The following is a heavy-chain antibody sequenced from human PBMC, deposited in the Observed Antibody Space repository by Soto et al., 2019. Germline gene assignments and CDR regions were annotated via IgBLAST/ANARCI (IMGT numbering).Heavy chain of an antibody. J-gene: IGHJ4*02. CDR1: GGSISRSNW. CDR3: AGVLRFLEWYQYYFDY. V-gene: IGHV4-4*02. D-gene: IGHD3-3*01. CDR2: IYHSGST. Sequence: SETLSPTCAVSGGSISRSNWWSWVRQPPGKGLEWIGEIYHSGSTNYNPSLKSRVTISVDKSKNQFSLKLSSVTAADTAVYYCAGVLRFLEWYQYYFDYWGQGTLVTVSS.